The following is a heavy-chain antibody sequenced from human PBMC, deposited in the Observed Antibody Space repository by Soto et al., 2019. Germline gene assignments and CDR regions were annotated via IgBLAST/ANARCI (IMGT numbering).Heavy chain of an antibody. CDR1: DGSIRSHY. J-gene: IGHJ5*02. D-gene: IGHD2-2*01. V-gene: IGHV4-59*11. CDR2: IYYSGST. CDR3: ARACHIHDNVVEPAAIGWLDP. Sequence: SQTLCVRFTVVDGSIRSHYWRRILQPPGKRLEWIGYIYYSGSTNYNPSLKSRVTIPVDTSKNQFSLKLSSVTAADTAVYYCARACHIHDNVVEPAAIGWLDPWGQGPLITVS.